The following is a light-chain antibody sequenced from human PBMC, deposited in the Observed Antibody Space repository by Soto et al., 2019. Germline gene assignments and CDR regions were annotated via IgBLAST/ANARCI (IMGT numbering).Light chain of an antibody. CDR3: SSYTSSSTSYV. V-gene: IGLV2-14*01. CDR1: SSDVGGYNY. J-gene: IGLJ1*01. Sequence: ALTQHASVSGSPGQSITISCTGTSSDVGGYNYVSWYQQHPGKAPKLMIYEVSNRPSGVSNRFSGSKSGNTASLTISGLQAEDEADYYCSSYTSSSTSYVFGTGTKVTVL. CDR2: EVS.